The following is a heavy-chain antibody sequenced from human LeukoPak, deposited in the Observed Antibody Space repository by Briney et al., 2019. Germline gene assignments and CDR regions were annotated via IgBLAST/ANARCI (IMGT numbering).Heavy chain of an antibody. V-gene: IGHV3-23*01. Sequence: GGSLRLSCAASGFTFNTYAMNWVRQAPGKGLEWVSTISGSGGGTNYADSVKGRFTISRDNSKNTLYLQMNSLRAEDTAVYYCARDKPGTSSGYYYWGQGTLVTVSS. J-gene: IGHJ4*02. CDR2: ISGSGGGT. D-gene: IGHD3-22*01. CDR3: ARDKPGTSSGYYY. CDR1: GFTFNTYA.